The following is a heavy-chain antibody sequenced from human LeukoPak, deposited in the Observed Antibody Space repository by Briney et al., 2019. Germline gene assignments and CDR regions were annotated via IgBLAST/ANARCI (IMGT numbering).Heavy chain of an antibody. V-gene: IGHV4-59*08. CDR3: ATLGDTAMVTGSFDY. CDR1: GGSISSYY. CDR2: IYYSGST. J-gene: IGHJ4*02. D-gene: IGHD5-18*01. Sequence: PSETLSLTCTVSGGSISSYYWSWIRQPPGKGLEWIGYIYYSGSTNYNPSLKSRVTISVDTSKNQFSLKLSSVTAADTAVYYCATLGDTAMVTGSFDYWGQGTLVTVSS.